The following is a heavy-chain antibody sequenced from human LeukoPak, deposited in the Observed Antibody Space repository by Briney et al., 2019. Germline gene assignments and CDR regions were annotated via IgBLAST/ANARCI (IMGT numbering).Heavy chain of an antibody. D-gene: IGHD6-13*01. V-gene: IGHV3-30-3*01. J-gene: IGHJ6*02. CDR1: GSTFSSYA. CDR2: ISYDGSNK. Sequence: GGSLRLSCAASGSTFSSYAMHWVRQAPGKGLEWVAVISYDGSNKYYADSVKGRFTISRDNSKNTLYLQMNSLRAEDTAVYYCARRRIAGYYYYGMDVWGQGTTVTVSS. CDR3: ARRRIAGYYYYGMDV.